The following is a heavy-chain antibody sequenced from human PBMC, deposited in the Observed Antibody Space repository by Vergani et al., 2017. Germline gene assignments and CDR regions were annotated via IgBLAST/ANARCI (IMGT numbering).Heavy chain of an antibody. CDR2: IYYSGST. Sequence: QVQLQESGPGLVKPSQTLSLTCTVSGGSISSGGYYWSWIRQHPGKGLEWIGYIYYSGSTNYNPSLKSRVTISVDTSKNQFSLKLSSVTAADTAVYYCARGDFWSGYYNWFDPWGQGTLVTVSS. CDR1: GGSISSGGYY. D-gene: IGHD3-3*01. CDR3: ARGDFWSGYYNWFDP. V-gene: IGHV4-31*03. J-gene: IGHJ5*02.